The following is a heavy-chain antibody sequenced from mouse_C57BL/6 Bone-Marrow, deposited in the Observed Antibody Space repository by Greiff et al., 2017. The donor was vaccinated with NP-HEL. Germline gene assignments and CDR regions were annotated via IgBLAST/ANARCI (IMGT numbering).Heavy chain of an antibody. J-gene: IGHJ3*01. Sequence: VQLQQSGAELARPGASVTLSCKASGYTFTSSGISWVKQRTGQGLEWIGEIYPRSGNTSYNEKFKGKATLTADKSSSTAYMELRSLTSEDSAVYFCARPTFTAVVAKDWFAYWGQGTLVTVSA. V-gene: IGHV1-81*01. D-gene: IGHD1-1*01. CDR2: IYPRSGNT. CDR3: ARPTFTAVVAKDWFAY. CDR1: GYTFTSSG.